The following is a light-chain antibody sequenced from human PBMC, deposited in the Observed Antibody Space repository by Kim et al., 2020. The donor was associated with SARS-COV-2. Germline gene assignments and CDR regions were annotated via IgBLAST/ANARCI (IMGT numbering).Light chain of an antibody. V-gene: IGKV3-11*01. Sequence: VSPGERATPSCRASQSVSSSLAWYQQKPGQAPRLLIYDASNRTAGIPARFSGSGSGTDFTLTISSLEPEDFAVYYCQQRNIWPLTFGGGTKVDIK. CDR2: DAS. CDR1: QSVSSS. J-gene: IGKJ4*01. CDR3: QQRNIWPLT.